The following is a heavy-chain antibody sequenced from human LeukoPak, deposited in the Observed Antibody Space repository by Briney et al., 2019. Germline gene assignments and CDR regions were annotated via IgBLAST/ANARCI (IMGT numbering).Heavy chain of an antibody. CDR2: ISGSGGST. CDR3: AKEREMATMTGAFDI. J-gene: IGHJ3*02. V-gene: IGHV3-23*01. D-gene: IGHD5-24*01. Sequence: WIRQAPGKGLEWVSAISGSGGSTYYADSVKGRFTISRDNSKNTLYLQMNSLRAEDTAVYYCAKEREMATMTGAFDIWGQGTMVTVSS.